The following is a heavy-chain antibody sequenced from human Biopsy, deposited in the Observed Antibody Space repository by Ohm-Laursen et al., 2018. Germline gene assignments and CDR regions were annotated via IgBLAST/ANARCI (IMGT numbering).Heavy chain of an antibody. CDR1: GGSISNNNYY. Sequence: TLSLTCPVSGGSISNNNYYWGWIRQPPGKGLEWIGSIFYRGSTHYKPSLKSRVNISVDTYKNQFSLKLNSVTAADTAVYYCARDYDTSGYYYVSWGQGTLVTVSS. J-gene: IGHJ5*02. CDR2: IFYRGST. CDR3: ARDYDTSGYYYVS. V-gene: IGHV4-39*01. D-gene: IGHD3-22*01.